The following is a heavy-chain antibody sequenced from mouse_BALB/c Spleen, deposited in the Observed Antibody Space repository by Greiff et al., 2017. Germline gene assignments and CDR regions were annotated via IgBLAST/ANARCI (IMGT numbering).Heavy chain of an antibody. CDR1: GFNIKDTY. V-gene: IGHV14-3*02. D-gene: IGHD2-10*02. Sequence: VHVKQSGAELVKPGASVKLSCTASGFNIKDTYMHWVKQRPEQGLEWIGRIDPANGNTKYDPKFQGKATITADTSSNTAYLQLSSLTSEDTAVYYCASPYGNYYAMDYWGQGTSVTVSS. CDR2: IDPANGNT. CDR3: ASPYGNYYAMDY. J-gene: IGHJ4*01.